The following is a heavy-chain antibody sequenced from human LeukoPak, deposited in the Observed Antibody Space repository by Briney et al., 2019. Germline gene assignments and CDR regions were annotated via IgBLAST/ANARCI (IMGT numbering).Heavy chain of an antibody. Sequence: SETLSLTCAVYGGSFSGYYWSWIRRPPGKGLEWIGEINHSGSTNYNPSLKSRVTISVDTSKNQFSLKLSSVTAADTAVYYCARGGYCSSTSCPLEYWGEGTLVTVSS. V-gene: IGHV4-34*01. CDR3: ARGGYCSSTSCPLEY. CDR2: INHSGST. CDR1: GGSFSGYY. D-gene: IGHD2-2*01. J-gene: IGHJ4*02.